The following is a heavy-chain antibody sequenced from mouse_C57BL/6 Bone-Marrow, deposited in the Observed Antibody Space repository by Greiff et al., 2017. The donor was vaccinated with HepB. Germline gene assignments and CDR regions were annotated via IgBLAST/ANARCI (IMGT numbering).Heavy chain of an antibody. CDR3: VRPLGGWFAY. J-gene: IGHJ3*01. V-gene: IGHV10-1*01. CDR1: GFSFNTYA. CDR2: IRSKSNNNAT. Sequence: EVQLQESGGGLVQPKGSLKLSCAASGFSFNTYAMNWVRQAPGKGLEWVARIRSKSNNNATYYAESVKDRFTISRDDSESMLYLQMNNLKTEDTAMYYCVRPLGGWFAYWGQGTLVTVSA. D-gene: IGHD4-1*01.